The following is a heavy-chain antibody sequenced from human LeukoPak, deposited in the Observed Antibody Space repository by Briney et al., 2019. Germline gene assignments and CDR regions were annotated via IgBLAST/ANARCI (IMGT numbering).Heavy chain of an antibody. D-gene: IGHD6-19*01. CDR3: ARVSNSAWYFDY. J-gene: IGHJ4*02. Sequence: QPSETLSLTCTVSGASISSYYWSWIRQPPGKTLEWIGYIYYTGSTNYNPSLKSRVTISVDTSKNQLSLKLNSVTAADTAVYYCARVSNSAWYFDYWGQATLVTVSS. CDR2: IYYTGST. V-gene: IGHV4-59*01. CDR1: GASISSYY.